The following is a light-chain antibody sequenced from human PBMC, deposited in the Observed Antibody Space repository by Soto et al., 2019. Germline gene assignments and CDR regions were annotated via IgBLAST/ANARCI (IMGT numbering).Light chain of an antibody. CDR3: QQSYSSPPT. CDR1: QSISNH. V-gene: IGKV1-39*01. CDR2: AAS. Sequence: DSQMTQSPSSLSASVEDRVIITCRASQSISNHLNCYQQKPGKAPKLLIFAASSLQSGVPSRFSGSRSGPDFTLTISSLQPEDFATYYCQQSYSSPPTFGQGTKVDIK. J-gene: IGKJ1*01.